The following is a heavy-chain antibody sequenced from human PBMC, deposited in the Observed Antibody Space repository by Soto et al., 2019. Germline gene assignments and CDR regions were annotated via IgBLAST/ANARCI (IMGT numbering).Heavy chain of an antibody. V-gene: IGHV3-13*01. CDR2: IGTAGDT. Sequence: GGALRLSCEASGFTFSGFDMHWVRQPTGKGLEWVSSIGTAGDTYYAVSVKGRFTISRDNAKNSLSLQMNSLRAGDMAVYFCAKSHELGTHFFDSWGQGTQVTVSS. D-gene: IGHD6-13*01. CDR1: GFTFSGFD. J-gene: IGHJ4*02. CDR3: AKSHELGTHFFDS.